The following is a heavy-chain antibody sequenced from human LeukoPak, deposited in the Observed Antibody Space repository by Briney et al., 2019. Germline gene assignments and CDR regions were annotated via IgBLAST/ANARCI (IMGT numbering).Heavy chain of an antibody. D-gene: IGHD6-13*01. Sequence: PGGSLRLSCAASGFTFSSYAMSWVRQDPGKGLEWVSAISGSGGSTYYADSVKGRFTISRDNSKNTLYLQMNSLRAEDTAVYYCAKSQQLVTYYFDYWGQGTLVTVSS. J-gene: IGHJ4*02. CDR1: GFTFSSYA. V-gene: IGHV3-23*01. CDR2: ISGSGGST. CDR3: AKSQQLVTYYFDY.